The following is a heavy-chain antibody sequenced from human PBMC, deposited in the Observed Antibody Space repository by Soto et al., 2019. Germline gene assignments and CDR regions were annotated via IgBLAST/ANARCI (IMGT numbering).Heavy chain of an antibody. CDR3: ARETVGTIDR. CDR1: GFTFSSYA. CDR2: ISGSGGST. Sequence: PGGSLRLSCASSGFTFSSYAMSWVRQAPGKGLEWVSAISGSGGSTYYADSVKGRFTISRDNSKNTLYLQMNSLRAEDTAVYFCARETVGTIDRWGQGTLVTVSS. V-gene: IGHV3-23*01. J-gene: IGHJ5*02. D-gene: IGHD5-12*01.